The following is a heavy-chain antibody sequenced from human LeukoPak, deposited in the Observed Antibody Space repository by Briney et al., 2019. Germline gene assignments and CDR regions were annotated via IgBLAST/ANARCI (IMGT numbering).Heavy chain of an antibody. CDR2: ISATGGT. V-gene: IGHV3-23*01. D-gene: IGHD3/OR15-3a*01. CDR1: GFTFSSFA. CDR3: AKEEPPGVLDL. J-gene: IGHJ4*02. Sequence: GGSLRLSCAASGFTFSSFAMNWVRQAPGKGLEWVSVISATGGTRYADSVKGRFTISRDNSKNTLHLQMNSLRAEDTAVYYCAKEEPPGVLDLWGQGTLITVSS.